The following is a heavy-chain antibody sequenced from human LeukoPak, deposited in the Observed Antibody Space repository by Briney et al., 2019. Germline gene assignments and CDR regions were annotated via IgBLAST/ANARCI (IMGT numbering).Heavy chain of an antibody. Sequence: GGSLRLSCAASGFTFSTYSMNWVRQAPGKGLECVSYMSSSGSIDYADSVKGRFTISRDNGKNSLYLQMNSLRDEDTAVSYCARDKGSFDYWGQGTLVTVSS. CDR1: GFTFSTYS. CDR3: ARDKGSFDY. V-gene: IGHV3-48*02. J-gene: IGHJ4*02. CDR2: MSSSGSI.